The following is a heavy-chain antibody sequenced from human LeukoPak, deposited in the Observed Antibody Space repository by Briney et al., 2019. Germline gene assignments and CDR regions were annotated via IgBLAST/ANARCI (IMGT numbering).Heavy chain of an antibody. J-gene: IGHJ4*02. CDR3: ARDDYGDYFFPY. Sequence: GGSLRLSCEDSGFSFSSYWMHWVRQAPGKGLVWVSRINSDESNTNYADSVKGRFTISRDNAKNTLYLQMNSLRAEDTAVYYCARDDYGDYFFPYWGQGTLVTVSS. V-gene: IGHV3-74*01. CDR2: INSDESNT. CDR1: GFSFSSYW. D-gene: IGHD4-17*01.